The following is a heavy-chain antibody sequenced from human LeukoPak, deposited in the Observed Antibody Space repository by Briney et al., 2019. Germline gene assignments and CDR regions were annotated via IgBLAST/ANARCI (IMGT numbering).Heavy chain of an antibody. V-gene: IGHV3-30*02. CDR2: IRYDGSNK. CDR1: GFTFSSYG. Sequence: PGGSLRPSCAASGFTFSSYGMHWVRQAPGKGLEWVAFIRYDGSNKYYADSVKGRFTISRDNSKNTLYLQMNSLRAEDTAVYYCAGVEDYYDSSGYPNWGQGTLVTVSS. J-gene: IGHJ4*02. CDR3: AGVEDYYDSSGYPN. D-gene: IGHD3-22*01.